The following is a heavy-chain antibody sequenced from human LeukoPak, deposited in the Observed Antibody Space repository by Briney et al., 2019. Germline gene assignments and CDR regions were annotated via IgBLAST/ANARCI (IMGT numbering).Heavy chain of an antibody. Sequence: SETLSPTCSVAGGSISTYYWNWIRQTPGKGLEWIGHISYGNTDYNPSLKSRVTISVDTSKNRFSLKLTSVTAADTAVYYCARDKAHSYGRYFDPWGQGALVIVSS. V-gene: IGHV4-59*01. D-gene: IGHD5-18*01. J-gene: IGHJ5*02. CDR2: ISYGNT. CDR1: GGSISTYY. CDR3: ARDKAHSYGRYFDP.